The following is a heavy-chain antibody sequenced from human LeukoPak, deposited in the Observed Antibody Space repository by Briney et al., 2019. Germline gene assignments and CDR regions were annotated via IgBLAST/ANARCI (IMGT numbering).Heavy chain of an antibody. CDR2: IYYSGST. CDR3: ARGLVGATV. CDR1: GGSISSGGYY. D-gene: IGHD1-26*01. J-gene: IGHJ4*02. V-gene: IGHV4-31*03. Sequence: MTSETLSLTCTVSGGSISSGGYYWSWIRQHPGKGLEWIGYIYYSGSTCYNPPLKSRVTISVDTSKNQFSLKLSSVTAADTAVYYCARGLVGATVWGQGTLVTVSS.